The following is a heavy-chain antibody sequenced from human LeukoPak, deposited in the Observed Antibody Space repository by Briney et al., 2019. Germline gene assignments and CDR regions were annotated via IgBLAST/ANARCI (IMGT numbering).Heavy chain of an antibody. CDR2: ISYDGSNK. V-gene: IGHV3-30*03. CDR3: ARVDGGIXAAGXFDY. CDR1: GFTFSSYG. D-gene: IGHD6-13*01. Sequence: PGRSLRLSCAASGFTFSSYGMHWVRQAPVKGLEWVAVISYDGSNKYYADSVKGRFTISRDNSKNTLYLQMNSLRAEDTAVYYCARVDGGIXAAGXFDYWGQGTLVTV. J-gene: IGHJ4*02.